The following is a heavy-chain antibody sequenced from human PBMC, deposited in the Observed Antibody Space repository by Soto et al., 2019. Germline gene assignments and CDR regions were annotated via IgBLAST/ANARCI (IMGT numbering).Heavy chain of an antibody. CDR2: IYSGGST. CDR1: GFTVSSNY. D-gene: IGHD1-26*01. Sequence: GGSLRLSCAASGFTVSSNYMSWGRQAPGKGLEWVSVIYSGGSTYYADSVRGRFTISRDNSKNKLYLQMKSLRDEDTAVYYCARDPTATRHGMDVWGQGTTVTVSS. J-gene: IGHJ6*02. CDR3: ARDPTATRHGMDV. V-gene: IGHV3-53*01.